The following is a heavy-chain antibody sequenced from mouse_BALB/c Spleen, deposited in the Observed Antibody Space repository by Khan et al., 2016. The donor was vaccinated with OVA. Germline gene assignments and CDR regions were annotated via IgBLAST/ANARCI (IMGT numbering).Heavy chain of an antibody. CDR3: VRSGYGSFAY. Sequence: VQLQQSGHELVKPGASVKISCRASGYTFTDYIMDWLKQSHGKSLEWIGYIYPHNGDTGYNQKFKTKVTLTVDTSSSTASMELRSLTSEDSAVYYIVRSGYGSFAYWGQGTLVTVSA. CDR2: IYPHNGDT. V-gene: IGHV1S29*02. D-gene: IGHD1-2*01. J-gene: IGHJ3*01. CDR1: GYTFTDYI.